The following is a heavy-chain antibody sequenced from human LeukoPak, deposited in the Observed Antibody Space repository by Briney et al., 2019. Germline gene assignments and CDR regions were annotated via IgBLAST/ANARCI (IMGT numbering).Heavy chain of an antibody. V-gene: IGHV3-23*01. CDR3: AKYRYCSSTSCYSTYFDY. J-gene: IGHJ4*02. Sequence: GGSLRLSCAASGFTFSSYAMSWVRQAPGKGLEWVSAISGSGGSTYYADSVKGRFTISRDNPKNTLYLQMNSLRAEDTAVYYCAKYRYCSSTSCYSTYFDYWGQGTLVTVSS. CDR2: ISGSGGST. D-gene: IGHD2-2*01. CDR1: GFTFSSYA.